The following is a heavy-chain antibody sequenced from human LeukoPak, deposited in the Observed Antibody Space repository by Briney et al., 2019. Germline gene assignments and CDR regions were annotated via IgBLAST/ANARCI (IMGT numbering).Heavy chain of an antibody. J-gene: IGHJ6*03. CDR3: ARHALRTRIVVVPAASYYYYMDV. CDR1: GGSFSGYY. V-gene: IGHV4-34*01. D-gene: IGHD2-2*01. CDR2: INHSGST. Sequence: SQTLSLTCAVYGGSFSGYYWSWIRQPPGKGREGIGEINHSGSTNYNPSLKSRVTISVDTSKNQFYLKLSSVTAADTAVYYCARHALRTRIVVVPAASYYYYMDVWGKGTTVTVSS.